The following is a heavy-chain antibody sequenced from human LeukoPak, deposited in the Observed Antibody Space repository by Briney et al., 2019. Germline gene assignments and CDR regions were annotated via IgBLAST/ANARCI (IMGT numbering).Heavy chain of an antibody. Sequence: PGGSLRLSCAASGFTFSSYAMSWVRQAPGKGLEWVSAISGSGGSTYYADSVKGRFTISRDNSKNTLYLQMNSLGAEDTAVYFCSSDFTGSDDFWGQGSLVTVSS. CDR3: SSDFTGSDDF. CDR1: GFTFSSYA. CDR2: ISGSGGST. V-gene: IGHV3-23*01. J-gene: IGHJ4*02. D-gene: IGHD6-19*01.